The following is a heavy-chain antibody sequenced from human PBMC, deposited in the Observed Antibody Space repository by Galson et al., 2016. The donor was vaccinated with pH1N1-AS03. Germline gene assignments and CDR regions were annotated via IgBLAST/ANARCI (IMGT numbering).Heavy chain of an antibody. CDR3: AKDKSLGVAATEVYCFES. CDR2: ISWNSGRM. Sequence: SLRLSCAASGFAFDDYAVHWVRQRPGKGLEWVAGISWNSGRMGYADFVKGRFIISRDNAKNSVYLQMSSLRAEDTAVYYCAKDKSLGVAATEVYCFESWGQGALGTVSS. CDR1: GFAFDDYA. D-gene: IGHD3-3*01. J-gene: IGHJ4*02. V-gene: IGHV3-9*01.